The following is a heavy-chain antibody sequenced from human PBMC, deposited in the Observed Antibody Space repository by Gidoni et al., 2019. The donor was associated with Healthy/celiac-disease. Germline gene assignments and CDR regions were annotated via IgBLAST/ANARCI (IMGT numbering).Heavy chain of an antibody. D-gene: IGHD1-1*01. CDR2: ISSCSTYI. CDR1: GVPFSSYS. V-gene: IGHV3-21*01. J-gene: IGHJ3*02. CDR3: ARKGVLGDAFDI. Sequence: EVQLVESGGGRVKPGGSLRRSCAAAGVPFSSYSMTWVRQAPWKGLELVSSISSCSTYISYPDSVKGRFTISRDNAKNSLYLQMNSLGAEGTAVYYCARKGVLGDAFDIWGQGTMVTVSS.